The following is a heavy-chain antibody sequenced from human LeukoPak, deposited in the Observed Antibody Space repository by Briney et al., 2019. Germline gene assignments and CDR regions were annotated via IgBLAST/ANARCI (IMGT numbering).Heavy chain of an antibody. V-gene: IGHV3-33*06. CDR3: AKDFSGASVSGAFDI. J-gene: IGHJ3*02. CDR2: IWYDGSNK. Sequence: GGSLRLSCAASGFTFSSFGMHWVRQAPGKGLEWVALIWYDGSNKFYGDSVKGRLTISRDNSKNTLYLQMNSLRAEDTAIYYCAKDFSGASVSGAFDIWGQGTMVTVSS. D-gene: IGHD1-26*01. CDR1: GFTFSSFG.